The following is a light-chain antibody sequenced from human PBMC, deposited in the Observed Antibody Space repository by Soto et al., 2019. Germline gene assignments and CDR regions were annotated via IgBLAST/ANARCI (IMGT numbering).Light chain of an antibody. V-gene: IGKV3-20*01. J-gene: IGKJ5*01. Sequence: EVVLTQSPGTLSLSPGEKATLSCGAGQSVGNSNLAWYQKKPGKAPRLLIYGASSRATGIPDRFSGSGAGTDFTLTISRLEPDDFAVYHCHQYGNSPWTFGQGTRLEIK. CDR2: GAS. CDR3: HQYGNSPWT. CDR1: QSVGNSN.